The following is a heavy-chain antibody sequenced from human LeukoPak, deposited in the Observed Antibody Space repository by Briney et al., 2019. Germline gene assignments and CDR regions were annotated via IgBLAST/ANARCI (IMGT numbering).Heavy chain of an antibody. CDR1: GGSFSGYY. CDR2: INHSGST. Sequence: PSETLSLTCAVYGGSFSGYYWSWIRQPPGKGLEWIGEINHSGSTNYNPSLKSRVTISVDTSKNQFSLKLSSVTAADTAVYCCAIVVVRGEFQHWGQGTLVTVSS. J-gene: IGHJ1*01. CDR3: AIVVVRGEFQH. V-gene: IGHV4-34*01. D-gene: IGHD2-2*01.